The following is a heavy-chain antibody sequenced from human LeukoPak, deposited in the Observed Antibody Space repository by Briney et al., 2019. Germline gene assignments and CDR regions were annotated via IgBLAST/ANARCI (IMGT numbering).Heavy chain of an antibody. CDR2: IIPIFGTA. D-gene: IGHD6-13*01. CDR3: ARGIAAAVFGMDV. CDR1: GGTFSSYA. Sequence: SVKVSCKASGGTFSSYAISWVRQAPGQGLEWMGGIIPIFGTANYAQKFQGRVTITTDESTSTAYMELSSLRSEDTAVYYCARGIAAAVFGMDVWGKGPRSPSPQ. V-gene: IGHV1-69*05. J-gene: IGHJ6*01.